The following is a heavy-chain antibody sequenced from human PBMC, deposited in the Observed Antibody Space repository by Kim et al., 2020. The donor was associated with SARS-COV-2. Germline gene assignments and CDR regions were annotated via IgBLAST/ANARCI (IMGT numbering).Heavy chain of an antibody. V-gene: IGHV1-2*02. D-gene: IGHD5-18*01. CDR2: INPDSSDT. J-gene: IGHJ4*02. CDR3: AVGSNYGLGRLDY. Sequence: ASVKVSCKAPGNIFTSYYMHWVRQAPGQGLEWMGWINPDSSDTNSPQKFQGRVTMTRDTAISTAYMELSSLRSDDTAVYFCAVGSNYGLGRLDYWGQGTLVTVSS. CDR1: GNIFTSYY.